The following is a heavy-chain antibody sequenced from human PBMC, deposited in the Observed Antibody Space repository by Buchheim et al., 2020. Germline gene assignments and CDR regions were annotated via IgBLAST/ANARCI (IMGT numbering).Heavy chain of an antibody. D-gene: IGHD5-18*01. J-gene: IGHJ4*02. Sequence: EVQLVESGGGLVQPGRSLRLSCTTSGFTFGDYAMNWVRQAPGKGLEWVGFVRSKPSGGTTEYAGSVKGRFTISRDDSEGIAYLQMNSLKSEDTAVYYCTRDRDLGYNYGFDYWGQGIL. CDR1: GFTFGDYA. CDR3: TRDRDLGYNYGFDY. CDR2: VRSKPSGGTT. V-gene: IGHV3-49*04.